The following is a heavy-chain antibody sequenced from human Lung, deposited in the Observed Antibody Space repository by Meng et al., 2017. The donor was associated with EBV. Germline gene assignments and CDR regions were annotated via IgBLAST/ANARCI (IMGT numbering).Heavy chain of an antibody. J-gene: IGHJ4*02. CDR3: AATVNDGYFDY. CDR1: GGSSSSCGYY. V-gene: IGHV4-31*04. CDR2: IYYSGST. D-gene: IGHD4-11*01. Sequence: QVRLQESGPGLVKPYQTLSFPCTVSGGSSSSCGYYWSWIRQHPGKGLEWIGYIYYSGSTYYNPSLKSRVTISVDTSKNQFSLKLSSVTAADTAVYYCAATVNDGYFDYWGQGTLVTVSS.